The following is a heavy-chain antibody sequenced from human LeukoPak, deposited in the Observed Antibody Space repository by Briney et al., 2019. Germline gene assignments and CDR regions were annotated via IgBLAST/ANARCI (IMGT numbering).Heavy chain of an antibody. CDR2: MYPGGSDV. J-gene: IGHJ4*02. V-gene: IGHV5-51*01. CDR1: GYTFTNYW. CDR3: ARRRYSSGPADY. Sequence: GGSLRLSCTATGYTFTNYWIAWVRQMPGRGLEWLGMMYPGGSDVRYSSSLAGQITISVDRATNTTHLQWSSLKASDTGIYFCARRRYSSGPADYWGQGTQVIASS. D-gene: IGHD6-19*01.